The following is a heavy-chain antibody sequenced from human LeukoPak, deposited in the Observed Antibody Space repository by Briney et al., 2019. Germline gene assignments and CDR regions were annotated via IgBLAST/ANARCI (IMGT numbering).Heavy chain of an antibody. Sequence: PGGSLRLSCAASGFTFSSYAMSWVRQAPGKGLEWVSGISGSGGSTYYADSVKGRFTISRDNSKNTLYMQMSSLRAEDTAVYYCARNMRLVGTRTSDYWGQGTLVTVSS. V-gene: IGHV3-23*01. CDR2: ISGSGGST. CDR3: ARNMRLVGTRTSDY. CDR1: GFTFSSYA. J-gene: IGHJ4*02. D-gene: IGHD3-22*01.